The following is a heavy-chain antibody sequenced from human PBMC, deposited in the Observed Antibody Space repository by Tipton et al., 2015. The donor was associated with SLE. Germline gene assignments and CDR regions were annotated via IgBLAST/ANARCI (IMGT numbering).Heavy chain of an antibody. CDR2: VYSGGGT. CDR3: ATDTSAFSSSWYILDV. Sequence: SLRLSCTGSGFNFGDYVMSWVRQAPGKGLEWVSVVYSGGGTYYADSVKGRFTISRDDSKNTVSLQMNGLRVGDTAVYYCATDTSAFSSSWYILDVWGQGTTVTVSS. CDR1: GFNFGDYV. V-gene: IGHV3-66*01. D-gene: IGHD6-13*01. J-gene: IGHJ6*02.